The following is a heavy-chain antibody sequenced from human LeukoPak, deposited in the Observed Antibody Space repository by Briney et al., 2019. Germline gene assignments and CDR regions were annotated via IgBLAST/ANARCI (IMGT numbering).Heavy chain of an antibody. Sequence: PGGSLRLSCAASGFTFSSSWMGWARQAPGKGLEWVANIKEDGSWKHYAVSVQGRFTISRDNAKNSLYLQMNSLRAEDTAVYYCARDGGWYHADSWGQGTLVTVSS. CDR2: IKEDGSWK. CDR1: GFTFSSSW. V-gene: IGHV3-7*01. J-gene: IGHJ4*02. D-gene: IGHD6-19*01. CDR3: ARDGGWYHADS.